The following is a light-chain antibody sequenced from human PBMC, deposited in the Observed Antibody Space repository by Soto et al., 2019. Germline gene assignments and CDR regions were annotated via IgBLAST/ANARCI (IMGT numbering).Light chain of an antibody. CDR3: MQTIQLPLT. CDR2: EVS. J-gene: IGKJ4*01. Sequence: IVLTQTPPSLSFSPGQPADISCKSRHNLRHSDGRTYVYWYVQRPGQTPQVLIYEVSNRLSGVPDRFGGYGAGTDFTLEISRVEAADVGIYYCMQTIQLPLTFGGGTKV. CDR1: HNLRHSDGRTY. V-gene: IGKV2D-29*01.